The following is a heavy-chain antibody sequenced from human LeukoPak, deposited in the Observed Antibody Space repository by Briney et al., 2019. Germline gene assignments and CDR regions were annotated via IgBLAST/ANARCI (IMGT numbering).Heavy chain of an antibody. CDR1: GGSISSYY. V-gene: IGHV4-59*01. Sequence: PSETLSLTCTVSGGSISSYYWSCIRQPPGKGLEWIGYIYYSGSTNYNPSLKSRVTISVDTSKNQFSLKLSSVTAADTAVYYCARIVGRFLEWFHFDYWGQGTLVTVSS. D-gene: IGHD3-3*01. CDR2: IYYSGST. CDR3: ARIVGRFLEWFHFDY. J-gene: IGHJ4*02.